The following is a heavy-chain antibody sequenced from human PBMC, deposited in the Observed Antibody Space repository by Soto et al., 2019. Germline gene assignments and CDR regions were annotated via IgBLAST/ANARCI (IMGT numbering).Heavy chain of an antibody. Sequence: SETLSLTCTVSGVSISTYYWSWIRQPPGKGLEWIGYIYYGGSADYNPSLKSRVTISVDTSKKQFSLKLSSVTAADTAVYYCARGGHCANGVCSALDYWGQGTLVTVSS. CDR1: GVSISTYY. D-gene: IGHD2-8*01. V-gene: IGHV4-59*08. CDR3: ARGGHCANGVCSALDY. J-gene: IGHJ4*02. CDR2: IYYGGSA.